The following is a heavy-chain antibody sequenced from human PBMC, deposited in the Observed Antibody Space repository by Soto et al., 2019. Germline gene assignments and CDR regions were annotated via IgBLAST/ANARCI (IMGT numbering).Heavy chain of an antibody. J-gene: IGHJ6*02. V-gene: IGHV5-51*01. Sequence: GESLKISCKGSGYSFTSYWIGWVRQMPGKGLEWMGIIYPGDSDTRYSPSFQGQVTISADKSISTAYLQWSSLKASDTAMYYCARLRPPIFGLVSGMDVWGQGTTVTVSS. D-gene: IGHD3-3*01. CDR3: ARLRPPIFGLVSGMDV. CDR2: IYPGDSDT. CDR1: GYSFTSYW.